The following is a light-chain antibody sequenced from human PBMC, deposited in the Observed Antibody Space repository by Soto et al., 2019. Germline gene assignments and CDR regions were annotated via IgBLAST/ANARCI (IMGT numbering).Light chain of an antibody. Sequence: QSVLTQPPSVSGAPGQTVTISCTGTSSNIGARVDVHWYQHLPGLAPKLLIYANNIRHSGVPDRFSGSKSGSSASLAISGLQAEDEGDYYCQSYDSSLSGSYAFGTGTKVTVL. CDR1: SSNIGARVD. CDR3: QSYDSSLSGSYA. V-gene: IGLV1-40*01. CDR2: ANN. J-gene: IGLJ1*01.